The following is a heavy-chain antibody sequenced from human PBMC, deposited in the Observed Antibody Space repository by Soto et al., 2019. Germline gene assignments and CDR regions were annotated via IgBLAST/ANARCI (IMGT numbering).Heavy chain of an antibody. Sequence: PSETLSLTCTVSGGSISSYYWSWIRQPAGKGLEWIGRIYTSGSTNYNPSLKSRVTISIDTTKNLFSLKLSSVTAADTAVYYCARENAWAFDYWGQGTLVTVSS. J-gene: IGHJ4*02. CDR3: ARENAWAFDY. CDR2: IYTSGST. D-gene: IGHD2-2*01. CDR1: GGSISSYY. V-gene: IGHV4-4*07.